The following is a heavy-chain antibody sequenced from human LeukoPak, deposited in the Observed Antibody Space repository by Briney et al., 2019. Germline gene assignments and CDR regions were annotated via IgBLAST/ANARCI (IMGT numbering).Heavy chain of an antibody. J-gene: IGHJ3*02. V-gene: IGHV3-48*02. Sequence: GGSLRLSCAASGFTFSSYSMNWVRQAPGKGLEWVSYINSRSSTIYYADSVEGRFTVSRDNAKNSLYLQMNSLRDEDTAVYYCAREPPRDDEAFDIWGQGTMVTVSS. CDR3: AREPPRDDEAFDI. CDR1: GFTFSSYS. D-gene: IGHD2-21*01. CDR2: INSRSSTI.